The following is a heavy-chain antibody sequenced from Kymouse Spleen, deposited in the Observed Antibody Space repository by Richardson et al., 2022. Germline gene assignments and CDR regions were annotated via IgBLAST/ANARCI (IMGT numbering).Heavy chain of an antibody. CDR3: ARNWNYGDYYYGMDV. D-gene: IGHD1-7*01. CDR1: GGSVSSGSYY. V-gene: IGHV4-61*01. J-gene: IGHJ6*02. Sequence: QVQLQESGPGLVKPSETLSLTCTVSGGSVSSGSYYWSWIRQPPGKGLEWIGYIYYSGSTNYNPSLKSRVTISVDTSKNQFSLKLSSVTAADTAVYYCARNWNYGDYYYGMDVWGQGTTVTVSS. CDR2: IYYSGST.